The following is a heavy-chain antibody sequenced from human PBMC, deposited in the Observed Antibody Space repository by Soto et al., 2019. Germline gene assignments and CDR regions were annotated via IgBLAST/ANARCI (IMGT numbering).Heavy chain of an antibody. Sequence: EVQLLEAGGGLVQPGGSQRLSCAASGFTFSSYAMTWVRQAPGKGLEWVSTLSGSGGSTYYAASVKGRFTSSRDNSKDTLYLEMNSLRGEDTAVYFCAKQQGPGTPYYYAMDVWGQGTAVTVSS. CDR3: AKQQGPGTPYYYAMDV. V-gene: IGHV3-23*01. J-gene: IGHJ6*02. CDR2: LSGSGGST. D-gene: IGHD1-1*01. CDR1: GFTFSSYA.